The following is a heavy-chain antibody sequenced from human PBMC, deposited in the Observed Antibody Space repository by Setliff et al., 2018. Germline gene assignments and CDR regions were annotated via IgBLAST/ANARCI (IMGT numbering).Heavy chain of an antibody. J-gene: IGHJ4*02. V-gene: IGHV4-39*07. Sequence: KTSETLSLTCTVSGGSINSYPYYWGWIRQPPGKGLEWIGNIYHTGITYYNPSLKSRVTISVDTSKNQFSLKLDSVTAADTAVYYCARGRNIAARLLDSWGQGTLVTVSS. CDR3: ARGRNIAARLLDS. CDR1: GGSINSYPYY. D-gene: IGHD6-6*01. CDR2: IYHTGIT.